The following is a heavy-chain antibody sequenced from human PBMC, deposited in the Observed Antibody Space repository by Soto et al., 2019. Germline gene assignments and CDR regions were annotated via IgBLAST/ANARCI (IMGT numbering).Heavy chain of an antibody. Sequence: SETLSLTCTVSGGSISNYYWSWIRQPPGKGLEWIGNIYYSGRTYYNPSLKSRVTISVDTSKNQFSLKLSAVTAADTAVYYCARTTFYDIFTAYYSLFDYWGQGTLVTVSS. CDR1: GGSISNYY. D-gene: IGHD3-9*01. CDR3: ARTTFYDIFTAYYSLFDY. V-gene: IGHV4-59*12. CDR2: IYYSGRT. J-gene: IGHJ4*02.